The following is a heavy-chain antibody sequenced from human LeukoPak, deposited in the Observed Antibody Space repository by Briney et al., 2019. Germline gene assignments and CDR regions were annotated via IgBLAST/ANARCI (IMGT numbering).Heavy chain of an antibody. J-gene: IGHJ5*02. V-gene: IGHV4-4*02. CDR1: GFTFSSYW. D-gene: IGHD2-2*01. CDR3: ARAYCSSTSCPPHGFDP. Sequence: GSLRLSCAASGFTFSSYWMSWVRQAPGKGLEWIGEIYHSGSTNYNPSLKSRVTISVDKSKNQFSLKLSSVTAADTAVYYCARAYCSSTSCPPHGFDPWGQGTLVTVSS. CDR2: IYHSGST.